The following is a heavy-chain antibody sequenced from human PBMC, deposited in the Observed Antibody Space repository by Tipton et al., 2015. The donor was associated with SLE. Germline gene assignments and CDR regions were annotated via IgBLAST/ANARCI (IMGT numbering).Heavy chain of an antibody. D-gene: IGHD6-19*01. V-gene: IGHV4-61*01. CDR3: ARDGQWLAADY. Sequence: TLSLTCTVSGGSVSSGSYYWSWIRQPPGKGLEWIGYIYYSGSTNYNPSLKSRVTISVDTSKNQFSLKLSSVTAADTAVYYCARDGQWLAADYWGQGTLVTVSS. J-gene: IGHJ4*02. CDR1: GGSVSSGSYY. CDR2: IYYSGST.